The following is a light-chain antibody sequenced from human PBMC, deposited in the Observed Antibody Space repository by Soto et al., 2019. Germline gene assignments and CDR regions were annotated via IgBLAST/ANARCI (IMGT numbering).Light chain of an antibody. CDR2: GAS. J-gene: IGKJ1*01. Sequence: EIVLTQSPGTLSLSPGQRATLSCRASQSVSSSYLAWYQQKPGQASRLLIYGASSRATGIPDRFSGSGSGTDFTLTISRLEPEDFATYYCQQYQSYWTFGQGTKVEIK. CDR3: QQYQSYWT. CDR1: QSVSSSY. V-gene: IGKV3-20*01.